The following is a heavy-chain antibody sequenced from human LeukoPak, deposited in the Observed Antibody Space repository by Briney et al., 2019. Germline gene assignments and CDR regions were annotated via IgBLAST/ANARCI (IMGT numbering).Heavy chain of an antibody. D-gene: IGHD6-19*01. V-gene: IGHV1-46*01. CDR3: ARAASIAVAPFDY. CDR2: INPSGGST. CDR1: GYTFASYY. J-gene: IGHJ4*02. Sequence: ASVKVSCKASGYTFASYYMHWVRQAPGQGLEWMGIINPSGGSTSYAQKFQGRVTITRDTSTSTVYMELSSLRSEDTAVYYCARAASIAVAPFDYWGQGTLVTVSS.